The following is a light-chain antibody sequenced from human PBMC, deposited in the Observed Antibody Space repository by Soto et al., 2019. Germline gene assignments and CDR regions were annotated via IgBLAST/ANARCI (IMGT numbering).Light chain of an antibody. V-gene: IGLV2-14*01. CDR3: SSYTSSRV. J-gene: IGLJ1*01. CDR1: SSDVGGYNY. CDR2: DVS. Sequence: QSALTQPASVSGSPGQSITISCTGNSSDVGGYNYVSWYQQHPGKAPKLMIYDVSNRPSGVSNRFSGSKSGNTASLTISGLQAEDEADYYCSSYTSSRVFGTGTKVTVL.